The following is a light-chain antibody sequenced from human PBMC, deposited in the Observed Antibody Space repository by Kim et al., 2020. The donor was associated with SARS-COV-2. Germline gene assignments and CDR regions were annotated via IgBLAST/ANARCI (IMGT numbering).Light chain of an antibody. J-gene: IGKJ3*01. Sequence: DIQMTQSPSSVTASVGDRVTITCRASQGISNWLAWYQQKPGKAPKLLIYAASDLQSGVPSRFSGGGSGTYFTLTISSLQPKDFAIYYCQQSYSLPPTFGPGTKVDIK. V-gene: IGKV1-12*01. CDR3: QQSYSLPPT. CDR1: QGISNW. CDR2: AAS.